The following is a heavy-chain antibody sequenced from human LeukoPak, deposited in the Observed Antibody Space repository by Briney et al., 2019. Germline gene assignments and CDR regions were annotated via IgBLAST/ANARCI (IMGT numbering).Heavy chain of an antibody. CDR1: GGSISSYY. Sequence: SETLSLTCTVSGGSISSYYWNWIRQPPGKGLEWIGYIYYSGSTNYNPSLKSRVTISVDTSKNQFSLKLSSVTAADTAVYYCARVRRYSYGPIDYWGQGTLVTVSS. CDR3: ARVRRYSYGPIDY. CDR2: IYYSGST. V-gene: IGHV4-59*01. J-gene: IGHJ4*02. D-gene: IGHD5-18*01.